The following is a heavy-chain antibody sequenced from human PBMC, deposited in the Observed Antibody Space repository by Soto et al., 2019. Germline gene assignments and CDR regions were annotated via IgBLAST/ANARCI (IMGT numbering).Heavy chain of an antibody. D-gene: IGHD6-6*01. CDR1: GGSISPYY. V-gene: IGHV4-59*01. CDR2: IYYSGST. Sequence: PSETLSLTCTVSGGSISPYYWSWIRQPPGKGLEWIGYIYYSGSTSYNPSLRSRVTISVDTSRSQFSLSLGSVTAADTAVYYCAREKDSSSPYYYYYYGMDVWGQGTTVTVSS. J-gene: IGHJ6*02. CDR3: AREKDSSSPYYYYYYGMDV.